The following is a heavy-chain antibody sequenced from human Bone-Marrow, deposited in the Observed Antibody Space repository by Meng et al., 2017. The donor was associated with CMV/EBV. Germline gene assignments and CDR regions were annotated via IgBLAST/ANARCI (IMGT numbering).Heavy chain of an antibody. CDR1: GHSISSDYF. Sequence: GSLRLSCRVSGHSISSDYFWGWVRQPPGKGLEWIGIYDGGSTYYNPSLKSRIVISVDTSGTQFSLTLSSVTAADTAVYYCARGGKVVPAPYDYWGQGTLVTVSS. D-gene: IGHD2-2*01. J-gene: IGHJ4*02. CDR2: IYDGGST. V-gene: IGHV4-38-2*02. CDR3: ARGGKVVPAPYDY.